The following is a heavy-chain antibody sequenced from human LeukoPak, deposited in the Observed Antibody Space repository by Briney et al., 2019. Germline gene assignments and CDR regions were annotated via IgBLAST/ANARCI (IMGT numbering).Heavy chain of an antibody. CDR3: ARDRGWFGELGVHYGMDV. D-gene: IGHD3-10*01. CDR1: GFTFSSYG. Sequence: GGSLRLSCAASGFTFSSYGMHWVRQAPGKGLEWVAVIWYDGSNKYYADSVKGRFTISRDNSKNTLYLQMYSLRAEDTAVYYCARDRGWFGELGVHYGMDVWGQGTTVTVSS. CDR2: IWYDGSNK. V-gene: IGHV3-33*01. J-gene: IGHJ6*02.